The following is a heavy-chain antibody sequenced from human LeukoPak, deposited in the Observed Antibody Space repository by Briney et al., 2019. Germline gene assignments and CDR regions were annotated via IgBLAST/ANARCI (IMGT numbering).Heavy chain of an antibody. CDR2: INSDGSST. J-gene: IGHJ6*02. CDR3: ARGGFKDGMDV. CDR1: GLSFSSYW. Sequence: GGSLRLSCAASGLSFSSYWMHWVRHAPGKGLVWVSRINSDGSSTSYADSVKGRFTISRDNAKNTLYLQMNSLRAEDTAVYYCARGGFKDGMDVWGQGTTVTVSS. V-gene: IGHV3-74*01.